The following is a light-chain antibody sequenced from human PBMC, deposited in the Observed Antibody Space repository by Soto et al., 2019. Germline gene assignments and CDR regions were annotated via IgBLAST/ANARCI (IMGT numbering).Light chain of an antibody. J-gene: IGKJ1*01. CDR2: KAS. CDR3: QHYNSYPWT. CDR1: QSISTW. Sequence: DIQMTQSPSTLSASVGDRVTITCRASQSISTWLAWYQQKAGKAPKLLIYKASSLESGAPSRFSGSGSGTEFTLTISSLQPDDFATYYCQHYNSYPWTFGQGTKVDI. V-gene: IGKV1-5*03.